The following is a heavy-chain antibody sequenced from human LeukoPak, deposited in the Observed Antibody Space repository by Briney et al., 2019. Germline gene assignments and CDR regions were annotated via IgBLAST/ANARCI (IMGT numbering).Heavy chain of an antibody. Sequence: GGSLRLSCSASGFTFSSYAMHWVRQAPGKGLEYVSAISSNGGSTYYADSVKGRFTISRDNSKNTLYLQMSSLRAEDTAVYYCVKGAVDILTGSPLYYFDYWGQGTLVTVSS. CDR2: ISSNGGST. J-gene: IGHJ4*02. CDR3: VKGAVDILTGSPLYYFDY. D-gene: IGHD3-9*01. V-gene: IGHV3-64D*06. CDR1: GFTFSSYA.